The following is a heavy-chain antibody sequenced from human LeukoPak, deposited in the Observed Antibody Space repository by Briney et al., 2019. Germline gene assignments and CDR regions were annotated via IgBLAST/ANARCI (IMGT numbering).Heavy chain of an antibody. CDR2: IIPIFGTA. Sequence: SVKVSCKASGYTFTSYDIYWVRQAPGQGLEWMGGIIPIFGTANYAQKFQGRVTITADKSTSTAYMELSSLRSEDTAVYYCARAPPYSSGFDYWGQGTLVTVSS. D-gene: IGHD6-19*01. V-gene: IGHV1-69*06. CDR1: GYTFTSYD. J-gene: IGHJ4*02. CDR3: ARAPPYSSGFDY.